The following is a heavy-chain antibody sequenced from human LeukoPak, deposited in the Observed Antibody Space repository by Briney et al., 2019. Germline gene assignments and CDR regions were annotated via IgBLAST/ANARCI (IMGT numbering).Heavy chain of an antibody. CDR1: GFPLSSYS. CDR3: VRVKRSYFDY. V-gene: IGHV3-48*01. CDR2: ISSSGSAI. J-gene: IGHJ4*02. Sequence: PAGCLRLSCAASGFPLSSYSINWVRQAPGKGLEWVSYISSSGSAIYYVDSVKGRFTVSRDNAKNSLFLQMNSPRAEDTAVYYCVRVKRSYFDYWGQGALVTVSS.